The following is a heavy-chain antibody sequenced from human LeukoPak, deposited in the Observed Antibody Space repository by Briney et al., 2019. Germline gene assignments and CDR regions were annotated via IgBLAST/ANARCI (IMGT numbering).Heavy chain of an antibody. CDR2: IYTSGTT. CDR1: GFTVSSNY. Sequence: GGSLRLSCAGSGFTVSSNYMSWVRQAPGEGLEWVSVIYTSGTTYYADSVKGRCTISRYSSKNTLYLQMNSLRAEDTAVYYCARDNGNDYGANWGQGTMVTVSS. V-gene: IGHV3-53*01. D-gene: IGHD4/OR15-4a*01. J-gene: IGHJ3*01. CDR3: ARDNGNDYGAN.